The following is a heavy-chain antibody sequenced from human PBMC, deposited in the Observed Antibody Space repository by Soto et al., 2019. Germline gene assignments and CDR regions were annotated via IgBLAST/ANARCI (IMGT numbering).Heavy chain of an antibody. CDR1: GGSISSGDYY. CDR2: IYYIGNT. CDR3: AGARDYGDYTRYFDL. V-gene: IGHV4-30-4*01. J-gene: IGHJ2*01. D-gene: IGHD4-17*01. Sequence: QVQLQESGPGLVKPSQTLSLTCTVSGGSISSGDYYWSWIRQPPGKGLEWIGYIYYIGNTHYKPALKSRFSISIDTSKNQFSLKLNSVTAADAAVYYCAGARDYGDYTRYFDLWGRGTLVTVSS.